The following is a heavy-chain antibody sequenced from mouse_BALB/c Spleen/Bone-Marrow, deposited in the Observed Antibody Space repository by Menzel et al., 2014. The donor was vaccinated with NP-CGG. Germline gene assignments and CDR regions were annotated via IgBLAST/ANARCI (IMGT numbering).Heavy chain of an antibody. CDR2: IRNKANGYTT. V-gene: IGHV7-3*02. J-gene: IGHJ1*01. CDR1: GFTFTDYY. CDR3: ARDENVGIYWYFDV. Sequence: EVKLVESGGGLVQPGGSLRLSCAASGFTFTDYYMSWVRQPPGKALEWLGFIRNKANGYTTYYSASVKGRFTISRDDSQSILYLQMNTRRAEDSATYYCARDENVGIYWYFDVWGAGTTVTVSS.